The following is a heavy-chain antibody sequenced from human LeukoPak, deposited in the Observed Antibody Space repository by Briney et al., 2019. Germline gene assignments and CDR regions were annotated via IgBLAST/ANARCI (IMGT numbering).Heavy chain of an antibody. D-gene: IGHD6-19*01. CDR2: ISVYNGNT. Sequence: ASGKVSCKASGYTFTSYGISWVRQAPGQGPEWMGWISVYNGNTNYAQKLQGRVTMTRDTSISTAYMEPSRLRSDDTAVYYCAREQAGIAVTFDPWGQGTLVTVSS. V-gene: IGHV1-18*01. CDR1: GYTFTSYG. J-gene: IGHJ5*02. CDR3: AREQAGIAVTFDP.